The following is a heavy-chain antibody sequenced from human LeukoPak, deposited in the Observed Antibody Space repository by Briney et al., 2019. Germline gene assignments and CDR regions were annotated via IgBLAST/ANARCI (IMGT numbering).Heavy chain of an antibody. J-gene: IGHJ4*02. CDR3: ARGRRELLASSEQTY. Sequence: GSLRLSCAASGFTLSSYEMNWVRQAPGKGLEWVAVIWYDGSNKYYADSVKGRFTISRDNSKNTLYLQMNSLRAEDTAVYYCARGRRELLASSEQTYWGQGTLVTVSS. D-gene: IGHD1-26*01. CDR2: IWYDGSNK. V-gene: IGHV3-33*08. CDR1: GFTLSSYE.